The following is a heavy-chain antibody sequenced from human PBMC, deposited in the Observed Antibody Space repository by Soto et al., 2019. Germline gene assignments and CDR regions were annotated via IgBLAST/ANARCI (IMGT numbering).Heavy chain of an antibody. CDR2: IYYSAST. D-gene: IGHD6-6*01. V-gene: IGHV4-31*03. Sequence: SETLSLTCTVSGGSISSGCYYWSWIRHHPGKGLEWIGYIYYSASTYYNPSLKSRVTISVDTSKNQFSLKLSSVTAADTAVYYCARDPGSSSSPFDYYYGMDVWGQGTTVTVSS. J-gene: IGHJ6*02. CDR3: ARDPGSSSSPFDYYYGMDV. CDR1: GGSISSGCYY.